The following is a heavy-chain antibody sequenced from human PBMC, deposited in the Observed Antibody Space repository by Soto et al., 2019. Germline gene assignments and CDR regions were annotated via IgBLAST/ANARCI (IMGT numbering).Heavy chain of an antibody. CDR2: INPNSGGT. CDR3: ARGGREYQLPPSNWFDP. D-gene: IGHD2-2*01. V-gene: IGHV1-2*04. CDR1: GYTFTGYY. J-gene: IGHJ5*02. Sequence: PSVKVSCKDSGYTFTGYYMHWVRQAPGQGLEWMGWINPNSGGTNYAQKFQGWVTMTRDTSISTAYMELSMLRSDDTAVYYCARGGREYQLPPSNWFDPWGQGTLVTVSS.